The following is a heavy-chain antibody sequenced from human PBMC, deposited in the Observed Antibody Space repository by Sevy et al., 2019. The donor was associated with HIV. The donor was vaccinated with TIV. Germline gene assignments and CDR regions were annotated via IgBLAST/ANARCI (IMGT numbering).Heavy chain of an antibody. V-gene: IGHV1-18*01. CDR1: GYSLVSYG. Sequence: ASVKVSCKTSGYSLVSYGISWVRQAPGQSLEWVGWISPYDGNTNYAQKFQGRVTLTTDSSTNTAYMQLMSLRSDDTAVYYCARAFSPGRSASFDPWGQGTLVTVSS. CDR3: ARAFSPGRSASFDP. D-gene: IGHD2-2*01. CDR2: ISPYDGNT. J-gene: IGHJ5*02.